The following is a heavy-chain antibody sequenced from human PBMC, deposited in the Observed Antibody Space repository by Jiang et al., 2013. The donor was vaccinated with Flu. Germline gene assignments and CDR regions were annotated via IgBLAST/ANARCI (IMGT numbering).Heavy chain of an antibody. CDR1: GYTFTSYA. Sequence: SGSELKKPGASVKVSCKASGYTFTSYAMNWVRQAPGQGLEWMGWINTNTGNPTYAQGFTGRFVFSLDTSVSTAYLQISSLKAEDTAVYYCARSIAAAGYYYYYGMDVWGQGTTVTVSS. CDR2: INTNTGNP. V-gene: IGHV7-4-1*02. D-gene: IGHD6-13*01. J-gene: IGHJ6*02. CDR3: ARSIAAAGYYYYYGMDV.